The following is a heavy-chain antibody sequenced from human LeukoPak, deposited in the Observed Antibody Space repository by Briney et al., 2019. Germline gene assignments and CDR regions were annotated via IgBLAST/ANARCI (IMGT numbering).Heavy chain of an antibody. D-gene: IGHD6-19*01. J-gene: IGHJ5*02. CDR3: VRGRYSSGWFKDKSWFDP. V-gene: IGHV4-30-4*07. CDR2: IYHSGTT. Sequence: TLSLTCAVSGVAISRGGYAWNWIRQPPGKGLEWIAYIYHSGTTYYNPSLNRRATISVNTSNNQFSLMLSSVTAADTAVYYCVRGRYSSGWFKDKSWFDPWGQGIPVTVSS. CDR1: GVAISRGGYA.